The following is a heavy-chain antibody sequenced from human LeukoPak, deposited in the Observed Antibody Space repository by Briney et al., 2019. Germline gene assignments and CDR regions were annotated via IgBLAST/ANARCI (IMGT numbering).Heavy chain of an antibody. CDR2: ITSSSSTI. CDR3: AKDRGVVVPAATDY. D-gene: IGHD2-2*01. V-gene: IGHV3-48*01. Sequence: GGSLRLSCAASGFTFSSYSMTWVRQAPGKGLEWVSYITSSSSTIYYADSVKGRFTISRDNAKNSLHLQMNSLRAEDTAVYYCAKDRGVVVPAATDYWGQGTLVTVSS. J-gene: IGHJ4*02. CDR1: GFTFSSYS.